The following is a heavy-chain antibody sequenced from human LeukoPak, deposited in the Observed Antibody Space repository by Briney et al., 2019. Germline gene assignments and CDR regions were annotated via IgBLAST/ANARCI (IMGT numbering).Heavy chain of an antibody. V-gene: IGHV4-39*07. D-gene: IGHD1-26*01. Sequence: KPSETLSLTCTVSGDSISSSSYYWGWIRQPPGKGLEWIGSINYSGSTYYNPSLKSRVTISVDTSKNQFSLKLSSVTAADTAVYYCARFGWELPMDVWGKGTPVTVSS. J-gene: IGHJ6*04. CDR3: ARFGWELPMDV. CDR2: INYSGST. CDR1: GDSISSSSYY.